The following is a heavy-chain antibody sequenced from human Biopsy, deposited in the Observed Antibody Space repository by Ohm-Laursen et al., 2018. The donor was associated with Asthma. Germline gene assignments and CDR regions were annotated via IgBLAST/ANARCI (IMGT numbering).Heavy chain of an antibody. CDR2: LNVANGNT. CDR1: GYTFINYA. CDR3: ARTYFDFLTGQVHDAFAM. D-gene: IGHD3-9*01. J-gene: IGHJ3*02. Sequence: ASVKVSCNASGYTFINYAIHWVRQAPGHSLEWMGWLNVANGNTKYSQKFQGRLTISRDTSASTAYMDLSSLRSEDTAVYYCARTYFDFLTGQVHDAFAMWGQGTMVTVSS. V-gene: IGHV1-3*01.